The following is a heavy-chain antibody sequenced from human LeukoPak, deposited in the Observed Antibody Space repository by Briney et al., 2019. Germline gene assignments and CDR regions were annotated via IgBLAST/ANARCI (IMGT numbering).Heavy chain of an antibody. Sequence: ASVKVSCKASGYTFTGYYMHWVRQAPGQGLEWMGRINPNSGGTNYAQKFQGRVTMTRDTSISTAYMELSSLRSEDTAVYYCARDRAYYYDSSGYYYYYYMDVWGKGTTVTVSS. V-gene: IGHV1-2*06. J-gene: IGHJ6*03. CDR2: INPNSGGT. D-gene: IGHD3-22*01. CDR3: ARDRAYYYDSSGYYYYYYMDV. CDR1: GYTFTGYY.